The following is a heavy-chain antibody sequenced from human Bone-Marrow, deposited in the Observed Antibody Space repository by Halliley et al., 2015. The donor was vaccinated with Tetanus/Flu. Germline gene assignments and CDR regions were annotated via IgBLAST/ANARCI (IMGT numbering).Heavy chain of an antibody. CDR1: GFTFSSYT. CDR3: ARDYDSAYCSADCHPTIFDC. Sequence: SLRLSCAASGFTFSSYTMNWVRQAPGKGLEWVSSISTGSTSIYYADSVKGRFTISRDNAGSSLHLQMNSLRAEDTAVYYCARDYDSAYCSADCHPTIFDCWGQGTLVTVSS. D-gene: IGHD2-21*02. CDR2: ISTGSTSI. V-gene: IGHV3-21*01. J-gene: IGHJ4*02.